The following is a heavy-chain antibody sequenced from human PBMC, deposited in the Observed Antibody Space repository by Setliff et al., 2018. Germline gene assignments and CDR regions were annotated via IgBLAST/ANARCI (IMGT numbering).Heavy chain of an antibody. CDR1: GGSISSSDFY. Sequence: PSETLSLTCTVSGGSISSSDFYWGWIRQPPGKGLEWIGRIYYRGDTYYNPSLKGRLTISVGTAQNQFSLRLTSVTAADTAVYYCARTGTYRYFDYWGQGALVTVSS. V-gene: IGHV4-39*01. CDR2: IYYRGDT. J-gene: IGHJ4*02. CDR3: ARTGTYRYFDY. D-gene: IGHD1-1*01.